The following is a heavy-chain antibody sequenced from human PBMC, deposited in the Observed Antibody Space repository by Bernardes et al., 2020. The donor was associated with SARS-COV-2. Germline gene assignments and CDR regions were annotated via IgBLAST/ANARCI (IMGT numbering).Heavy chain of an antibody. CDR3: AREDSSGWPDFDY. CDR1: GFTFSSYS. V-gene: IGHV3-21*01. Sequence: GGSLRLSCAASGFTFSSYSMNWVRQAPGKGLEWVSSISSSSSYIYYADSVKGRFTISRDNAKNSLYLQMNSLRAEDTAVYYCAREDSSGWPDFDYWGQGTLVTVSS. D-gene: IGHD6-19*01. J-gene: IGHJ4*02. CDR2: ISSSSSYI.